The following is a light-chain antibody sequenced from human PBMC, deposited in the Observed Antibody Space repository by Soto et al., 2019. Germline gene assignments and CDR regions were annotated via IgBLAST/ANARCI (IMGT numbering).Light chain of an antibody. CDR2: DVS. CDR1: SSDVGAYNY. Sequence: QSALTQSASVSGSPGQSITISCTGTSSDVGAYNYVSWYQQHPGKAPKLIIYDVSNRPSGVSNRFSGSKSGNTASLTISALQAEDEADYYCSSFTSSSTRVFGTGTKLTV. J-gene: IGLJ1*01. CDR3: SSFTSSSTRV. V-gene: IGLV2-14*01.